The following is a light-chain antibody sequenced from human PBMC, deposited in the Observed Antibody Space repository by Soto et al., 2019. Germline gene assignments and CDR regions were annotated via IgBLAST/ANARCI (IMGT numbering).Light chain of an antibody. CDR1: SSDVGGYNY. V-gene: IGLV2-8*01. Sequence: QSVVTQPPPPSGAPGQSVPISFPGTSSDVGGYNYVSWYQQHPGKAPKLMIYEVSKRPSGVPDRFSGSKSANTASLTVSGLQAEDEADYYCSSYAGTDNFYVFGTGTKVTVL. CDR3: SSYAGTDNFYV. J-gene: IGLJ1*01. CDR2: EVS.